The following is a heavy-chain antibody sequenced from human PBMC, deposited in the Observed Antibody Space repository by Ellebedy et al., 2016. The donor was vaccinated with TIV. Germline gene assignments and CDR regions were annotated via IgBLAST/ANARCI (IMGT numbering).Heavy chain of an antibody. CDR2: ISGSGDRT. CDR1: GFTFRTFA. D-gene: IGHD3-10*01. J-gene: IGHJ4*02. CDR3: AKGYGSGSYYIIPSDY. Sequence: PGGSLRLSCAASGFTFRTFAMSWVRQAPGKGLEWVSAISGSGDRTYYAESVKGRFTISRDNSKNTLNLQMNSLRAEDTAVYYCAKGYGSGSYYIIPSDYWGQGTLVTVSS. V-gene: IGHV3-23*01.